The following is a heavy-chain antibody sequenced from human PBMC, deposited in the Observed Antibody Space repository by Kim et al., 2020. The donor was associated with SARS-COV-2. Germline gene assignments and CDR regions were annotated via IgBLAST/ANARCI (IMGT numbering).Heavy chain of an antibody. V-gene: IGHV1-2*02. CDR3: AGVEQQLGFDY. Sequence: TNYAQKFQGRVTMTRDTVVRTAYMELRRLRSDDTAVYYCAGVEQQLGFDYWGQGTLVTVSS. J-gene: IGHJ4*02. D-gene: IGHD6-13*01. CDR2: T.